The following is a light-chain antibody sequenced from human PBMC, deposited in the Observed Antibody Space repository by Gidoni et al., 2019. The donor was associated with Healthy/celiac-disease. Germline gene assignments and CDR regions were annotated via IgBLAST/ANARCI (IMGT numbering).Light chain of an antibody. CDR2: GAS. CDR3: QQYNNWPPYT. Sequence: EIVMTQSPATLSGSPGERAILSCGASQSVSSNLAWYQQKPGQAPRLLIYGASTRATGIPARFSCSGSVTEFTLTISSLHSEDFAVYYCQQYNNWPPYTFXQXTKLXIK. V-gene: IGKV3-15*01. CDR1: QSVSSN. J-gene: IGKJ2*01.